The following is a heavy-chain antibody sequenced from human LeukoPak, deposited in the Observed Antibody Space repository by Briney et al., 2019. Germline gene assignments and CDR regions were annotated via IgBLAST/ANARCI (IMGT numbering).Heavy chain of an antibody. J-gene: IGHJ6*03. D-gene: IGHD3-10*01. Sequence: TSETLSLTCTVSGGSISSTNYYWGWIRQPPGKGLEWIGSIYYRGSTYYNPSLQSRVTISVDTSKNQFSLKLSSVTAADTAVYYCARGRGVRGVIITYYYYYYYMDVWGKGTTVTISS. CDR1: GGSISSTNYY. CDR2: IYYRGST. CDR3: ARGRGVRGVIITYYYYYYYMDV. V-gene: IGHV4-39*01.